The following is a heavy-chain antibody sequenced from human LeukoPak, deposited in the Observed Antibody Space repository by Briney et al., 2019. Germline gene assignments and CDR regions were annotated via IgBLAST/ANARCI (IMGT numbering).Heavy chain of an antibody. D-gene: IGHD1-1*01. J-gene: IGHJ5*02. CDR1: GFTFSSYG. CDR2: IWYDGSNK. V-gene: IGHV3-33*01. CDR3: ARDSGPLDT. Sequence: QPGRSLRLSCAASGFTFSSYGLHWVRQAPGKGLECVAVIWYDGSNKYYPDSVKGRFTISRDDSKSTLYLQMNSLRAEDTAVYYCARDSGPLDTWGQGTLVTVSS.